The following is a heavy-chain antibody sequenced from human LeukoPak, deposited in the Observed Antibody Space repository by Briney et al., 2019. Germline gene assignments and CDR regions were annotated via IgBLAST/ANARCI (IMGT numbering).Heavy chain of an antibody. CDR1: GGSISSSSYY. V-gene: IGHV4-39*01. J-gene: IGHJ5*02. Sequence: PSETLSLTCTVSGGSISSSSYYWGCIRQPPGKGLEWIGSIYYSGSTYYNPSLKSRVTISVDTSKNQFSLKLSSVTAADTAVYYCARRYSGYDSGWFDPWGQGTLVTVSS. CDR3: ARRYSGYDSGWFDP. D-gene: IGHD5-12*01. CDR2: IYYSGST.